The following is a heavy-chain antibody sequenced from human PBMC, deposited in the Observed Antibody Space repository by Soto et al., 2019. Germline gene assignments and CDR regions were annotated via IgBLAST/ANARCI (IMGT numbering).Heavy chain of an antibody. D-gene: IGHD6-13*01. CDR1: GYTFTTCA. J-gene: IGHJ4*02. V-gene: IGHV1-3*01. Sequence: ASVKVSCKASGYTFTTCAMQWVRQAPGQGLEWVGWIDAANGDTKYSQKFQGRLTTTRDTSANTTYMELSSLTFEDTAVYYCARGGSRWIGPIDYWGQGTLVTVSS. CDR2: IDAANGDT. CDR3: ARGGSRWIGPIDY.